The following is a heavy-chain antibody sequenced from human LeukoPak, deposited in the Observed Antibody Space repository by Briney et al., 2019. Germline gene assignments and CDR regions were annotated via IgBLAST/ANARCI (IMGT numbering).Heavy chain of an antibody. CDR1: GGSISSYY. Sequence: SETLSLTCTGSGGSISSYYWSWIRQPPGKGLEWSGYIYYSGNTNYNPSLKSRVSISVDTSKNQFSLRLTSVTAADTAVYYCARNLWFGESSDAFYIWGQGTMVTVSS. V-gene: IGHV4-59*01. J-gene: IGHJ3*02. CDR2: IYYSGNT. CDR3: ARNLWFGESSDAFYI. D-gene: IGHD3-10*01.